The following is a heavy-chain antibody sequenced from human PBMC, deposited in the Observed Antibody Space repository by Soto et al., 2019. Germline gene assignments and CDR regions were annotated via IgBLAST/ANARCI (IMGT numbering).Heavy chain of an antibody. J-gene: IGHJ3*02. CDR1: GYPVTAYY. D-gene: IGHD3-3*01. CDR2: INPATGAA. Sequence: QLHLVQSGAVVKKPGASVTVSCSASGYPVTAYYMHWVRQAPGRGLEWMGGINPATGAAKYTQTFRGGVTWTRDTSPGTVFMELSGLTSGDPAVFYCARGGGVGVAGSAAFDMWGQGTLVTVSS. V-gene: IGHV1-2*02. CDR3: ARGGGVGVAGSAAFDM.